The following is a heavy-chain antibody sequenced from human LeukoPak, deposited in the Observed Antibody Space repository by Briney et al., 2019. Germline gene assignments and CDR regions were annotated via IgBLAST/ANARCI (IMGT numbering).Heavy chain of an antibody. CDR3: ARDHSNGWYNWFDP. CDR2: IEYSGST. CDR1: GGSVSSGSYY. J-gene: IGHJ5*02. D-gene: IGHD6-19*01. Sequence: SETLSLTCTVSGGSVSSGSYYGSWIRQSPGKGLEWIGYIEYSGSTHYTPSLKSRVTISVDTSKNQSSLKLSSVTAADTAVYCCARDHSNGWYNWFDPWGQGTLVTVSS. V-gene: IGHV4-61*01.